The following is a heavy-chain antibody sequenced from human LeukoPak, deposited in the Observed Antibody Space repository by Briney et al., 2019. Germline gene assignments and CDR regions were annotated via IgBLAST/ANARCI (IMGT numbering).Heavy chain of an antibody. CDR2: IKQDGSEK. V-gene: IGHV3-7*01. Sequence: GGSLRLSCAASGFTFSSYAMSWVRQAPGKGLEWVANIKQDGSEKYYVDSVKGRFTISRDNAKNSLYLQMNSLRAEDTAVYYCARFSSPLGWFDPWGQGTLVTVSS. J-gene: IGHJ5*02. CDR3: ARFSSPLGWFDP. D-gene: IGHD2-2*01. CDR1: GFTFSSYA.